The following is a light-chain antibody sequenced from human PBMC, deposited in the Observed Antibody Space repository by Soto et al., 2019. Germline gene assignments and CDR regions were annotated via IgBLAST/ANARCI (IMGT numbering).Light chain of an antibody. J-gene: IGKJ2*01. Sequence: EIVLTQSPVTLSLSPGERATLSCRASQRITNNFLAWFQQKAGLAPRLLICGASTRASGVPDRFSGGGSGTDFVHTISRLEPEDFAVYYCQQYGRSTFTFGQGTKLQIK. CDR2: GAS. V-gene: IGKV3-20*01. CDR3: QQYGRSTFT. CDR1: QRITNNF.